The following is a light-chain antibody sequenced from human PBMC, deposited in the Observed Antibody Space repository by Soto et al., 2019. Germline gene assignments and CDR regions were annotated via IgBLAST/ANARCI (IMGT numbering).Light chain of an antibody. CDR3: QQSYSIPYT. Sequence: IQMTQSPSTLSASVGDRVTITCRASQYVSTWLAWYQKKPGKAPKVVIYDASHLQSDVPSRFSGSGSGTEFTLTISSLEPDDFATYYCQQSYSIPYTFGQGTRLEIK. J-gene: IGKJ2*01. CDR2: DAS. CDR1: QYVSTW. V-gene: IGKV1-5*01.